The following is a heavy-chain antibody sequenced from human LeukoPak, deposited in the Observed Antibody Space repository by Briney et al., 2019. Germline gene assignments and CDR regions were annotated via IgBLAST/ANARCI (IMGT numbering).Heavy chain of an antibody. CDR1: GFTFSHYW. V-gene: IGHV3-7*01. CDR2: INQDGSEE. D-gene: IGHD5-12*01. J-gene: IGHJ4*02. Sequence: GGSLRLSCAASGFTFSHYWMTWVRQAPGKGLEGVAQINQDGSEEYYMDSVKARFTISRDNAKNSVFLQMNSLRAEDTAVYYCVRDGGVSGYDLLDYWGQGTLVTVSS. CDR3: VRDGGVSGYDLLDY.